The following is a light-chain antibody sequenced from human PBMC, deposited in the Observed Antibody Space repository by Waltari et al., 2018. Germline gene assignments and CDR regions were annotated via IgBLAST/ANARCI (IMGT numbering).Light chain of an antibody. CDR2: VNSDGSH. V-gene: IGLV4-69*01. CDR3: QTGGHGTWV. CDR1: SGHSSNV. J-gene: IGLJ3*02. Sequence: QLVLTQSPSASASPGAPVKLTCTLTSGHSSNVIAWHQQQPAKGTRYLMKVNSDGSHSKGDEIPDRFSGSSSGAERYLTISSLQSEDEADYYCQTGGHGTWVFGGGTKLTVL.